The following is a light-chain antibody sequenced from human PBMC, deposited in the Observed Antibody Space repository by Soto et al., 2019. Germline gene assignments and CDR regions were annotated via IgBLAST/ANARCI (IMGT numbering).Light chain of an antibody. V-gene: IGKV3-11*01. Sequence: EIVLTQSPATLSLSPGARATLSCRASQSVSSYLAWYQQKPGQAPRLLIYGTSNRATGIPVRFSGSGSGTDFTLTITSLEPEDSAVYYCQQRNSWPLTFGGGTKVEIK. CDR2: GTS. CDR3: QQRNSWPLT. CDR1: QSVSSY. J-gene: IGKJ4*01.